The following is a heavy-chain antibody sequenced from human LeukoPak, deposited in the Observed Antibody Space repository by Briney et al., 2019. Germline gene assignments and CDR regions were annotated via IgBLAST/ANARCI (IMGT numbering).Heavy chain of an antibody. J-gene: IGHJ4*02. CDR2: ISYDGSNK. CDR1: GFTFSSYA. Sequence: QSGGSLRLSCAASGFTFSSYAMHWVRQAPGKGLEWVAVISYDGSNKYYADSVKGRFTISRDNSKNTLYLQMNSLRAEDTAVYYCAKEGDSSSWYDLYDYWGQGTLVTVSS. V-gene: IGHV3-30-3*01. D-gene: IGHD6-13*01. CDR3: AKEGDSSSWYDLYDY.